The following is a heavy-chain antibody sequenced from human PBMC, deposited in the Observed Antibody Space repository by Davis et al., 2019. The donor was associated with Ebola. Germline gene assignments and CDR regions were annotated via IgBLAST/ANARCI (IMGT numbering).Heavy chain of an antibody. CDR2: INPSGGST. CDR3: AREGGRWELLFWFDP. Sequence: ASVKVSCKASGYTFTGYYMHWVRQAPGQGLEWIGIINPSGGSTNYAQKFQGRVTITRDTSASTAYMELSSLRSEDTAVYYCAREGGRWELLFWFDPWGQGTLVTVSS. D-gene: IGHD1-26*01. CDR1: GYTFTGYY. J-gene: IGHJ5*02. V-gene: IGHV1-46*01.